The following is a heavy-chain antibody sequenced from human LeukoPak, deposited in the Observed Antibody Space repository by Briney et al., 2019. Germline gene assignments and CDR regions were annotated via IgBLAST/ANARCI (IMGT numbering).Heavy chain of an antibody. CDR1: GGSISSHY. J-gene: IGHJ3*02. V-gene: IGHV4-59*11. Sequence: WETLSLTCTVSGGSISSHYWSWIRQPPGKGLEWNGDIYYSGSTNYNPSLKSRVTISVDTSKNQFSLKLGSVTAADTAVYYCARGERLWFGEPGAFDIWGQGTMVTVSS. CDR3: ARGERLWFGEPGAFDI. D-gene: IGHD3-10*01. CDR2: IYYSGST.